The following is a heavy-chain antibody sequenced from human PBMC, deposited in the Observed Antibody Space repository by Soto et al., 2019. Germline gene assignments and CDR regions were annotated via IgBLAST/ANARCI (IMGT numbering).Heavy chain of an antibody. V-gene: IGHV4-39*01. J-gene: IGHJ5*02. Sequence: SETLSLTCPVSGGSISSSSYYWGWIRQPPGKGLERIGSIYYSGSTYYNPSLKSRVTMSVDTSKNQFSLKLSSVTAADTAVYYCARQYYGSGSYYNWFDPWGQGALVTVS. D-gene: IGHD3-10*01. CDR1: GGSISSSSYY. CDR2: IYYSGST. CDR3: ARQYYGSGSYYNWFDP.